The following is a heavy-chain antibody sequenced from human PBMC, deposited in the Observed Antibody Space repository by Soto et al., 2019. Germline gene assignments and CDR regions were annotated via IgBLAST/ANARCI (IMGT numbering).Heavy chain of an antibody. Sequence: QVQLVESGGGVVQPGRSLRLSCAASGFTFSSYAMHWVRQAPGKGLEWVAVISYDGSNKYYADSVKGRFTISRDNSKNPLYLQMNSLRAEDTAVYYCARDLGAAAGRYYYYGMDVWGQGTTVTVSS. CDR2: ISYDGSNK. V-gene: IGHV3-30-3*01. CDR3: ARDLGAAAGRYYYYGMDV. D-gene: IGHD6-13*01. CDR1: GFTFSSYA. J-gene: IGHJ6*02.